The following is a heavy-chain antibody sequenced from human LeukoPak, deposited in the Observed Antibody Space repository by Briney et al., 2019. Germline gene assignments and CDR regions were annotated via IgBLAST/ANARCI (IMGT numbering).Heavy chain of an antibody. CDR3: VRERPYSSNYD. CDR1: GFTFSSYA. D-gene: IGHD6-13*01. V-gene: IGHV3-23*01. Sequence: GGSLRLSCAASGFTFSSYAMSWVRQAPGTGLEWVSTITGNGGYTYYAASVKGRFTISRDNSKNTLYLQMNSLRAEDTAVYYCVRERPYSSNYDWGQGTLVTVFS. CDR2: ITGNGGYT. J-gene: IGHJ4*02.